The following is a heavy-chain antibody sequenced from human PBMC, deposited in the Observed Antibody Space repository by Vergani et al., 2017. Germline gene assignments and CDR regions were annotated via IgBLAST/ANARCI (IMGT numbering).Heavy chain of an antibody. Sequence: VQLVQSGAEVKKPGDSLKISCKGSGYPFTSYWIGWVRQMPGKGLEWMGIIYPGDSDTRYSPSFQGQVTISADKSINTAYLQWTGLKASDTAMYYCARHGEGSTSMVVGDYWGQGTLVTVSS. J-gene: IGHJ4*02. CDR2: IYPGDSDT. CDR3: ARHGEGSTSMVVGDY. D-gene: IGHD5-18*01. CDR1: GYPFTSYW. V-gene: IGHV5-51*01.